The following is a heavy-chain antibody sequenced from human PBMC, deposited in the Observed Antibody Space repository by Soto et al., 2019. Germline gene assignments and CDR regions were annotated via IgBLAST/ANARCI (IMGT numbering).Heavy chain of an antibody. CDR2: ISSSSSYI. Sequence: GGSLRLSCAASGLTFSSYSMNWVRQAPGKGLEWVSSISSSSSYIYYADSVKGRFTISRDNAKNSLYLQMNSLRAEDTAVYYCARDRVAARLTPDYWGQGTLVTVSS. D-gene: IGHD6-6*01. CDR1: GLTFSSYS. J-gene: IGHJ4*02. V-gene: IGHV3-21*01. CDR3: ARDRVAARLTPDY.